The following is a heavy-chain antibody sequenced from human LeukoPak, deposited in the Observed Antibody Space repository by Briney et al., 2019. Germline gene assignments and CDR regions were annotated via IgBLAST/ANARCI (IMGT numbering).Heavy chain of an antibody. CDR1: GFTFASYA. Sequence: PGGSLRLSCAASGFTFASYAMTWVRQAPGKGLEWFSAISGSGGSTYYADSVKGRFTISRDNAKNSLYLQMNSLRAEDTAVYYCARDTKQLTSYYYYSGMDVWGQGTTVTVSS. CDR3: ARDTKQLTSYYYYSGMDV. J-gene: IGHJ6*02. D-gene: IGHD6-13*01. CDR2: ISGSGGST. V-gene: IGHV3-23*01.